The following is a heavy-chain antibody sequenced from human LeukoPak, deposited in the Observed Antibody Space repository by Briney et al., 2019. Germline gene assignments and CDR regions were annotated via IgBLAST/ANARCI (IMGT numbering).Heavy chain of an antibody. J-gene: IGHJ4*02. D-gene: IGHD4-17*01. CDR1: GGSMSHFH. Sequence: SETLSLTCAVSGGSMSHFHWNWFRQPPGKGLEWIGSLFYNEDAKYHPSVKSRVTMSIDTYKSQFSLRLTSVTAADTAVYYCAKGETVTTSPFDHWGQGLLVTVSS. V-gene: IGHV4-59*01. CDR2: LFYNEDA. CDR3: AKGETVTTSPFDH.